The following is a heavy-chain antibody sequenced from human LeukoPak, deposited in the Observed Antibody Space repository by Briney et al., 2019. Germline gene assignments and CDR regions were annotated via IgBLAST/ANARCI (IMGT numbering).Heavy chain of an antibody. CDR3: ARQFLDGYNTDY. CDR1: GGSISSSSYY. CDR2: IYYSGST. V-gene: IGHV4-39*01. J-gene: IGHJ4*02. D-gene: IGHD5-24*01. Sequence: SETLSLTCTVSGGSISSSSYYWGWIRQPPGKGLEWIGSIYYSGSTYYNPSLKSRVTISVDTSKNQFSLKLSSVTAADTAVYYCARQFLDGYNTDYWGQGTLVTVSS.